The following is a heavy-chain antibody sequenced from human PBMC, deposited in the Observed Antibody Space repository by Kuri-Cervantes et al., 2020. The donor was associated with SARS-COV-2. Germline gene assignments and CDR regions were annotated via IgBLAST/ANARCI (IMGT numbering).Heavy chain of an antibody. D-gene: IGHD5-18*01. CDR3: AAARYPDAFDI. CDR1: GYTFTSYY. CDR2: INPSGGST. V-gene: IGHV1-46*01. Sequence: ASVKVSCKASGYTFTSYYMHWVRQAPGQGLEWMGIINPSGGSTSYAQKFQGRVTITRDMSTSTAYMELSSLRSEDTAVYYCAAARYPDAFDIWGQGTMVTVSS. J-gene: IGHJ3*02.